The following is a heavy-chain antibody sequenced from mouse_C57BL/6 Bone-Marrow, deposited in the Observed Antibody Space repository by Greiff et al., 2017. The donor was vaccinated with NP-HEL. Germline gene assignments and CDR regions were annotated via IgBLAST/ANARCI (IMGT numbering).Heavy chain of an antibody. CDR2: IDPNSGGT. CDR3: ARSSDGSSPLAMDY. V-gene: IGHV1-72*01. J-gene: IGHJ4*01. D-gene: IGHD1-1*01. CDR1: GYTFTSYW. Sequence: QVQLQQSGAELVKPGASVKLSCKASGYTFTSYWMHWVKQRPGRGLEWIGRIDPNSGGTKYNEKFKSKATLTVDKPSSTAYMQLSSLTSEDSAVYYCARSSDGSSPLAMDYWGQGTSVTVSS.